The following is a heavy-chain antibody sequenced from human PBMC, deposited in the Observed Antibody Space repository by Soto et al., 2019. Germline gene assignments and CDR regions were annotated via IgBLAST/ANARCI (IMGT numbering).Heavy chain of an antibody. V-gene: IGHV3-23*01. D-gene: IGHD1-26*01. Sequence: EVQLLQSGGGLVQPGGSLGLSCGASGFTFISYAMSWVRHVPGKGLEWISSISGSGANTWYAGSVQGRFIISRDNSKSTVSLHMSSLRVADTAIYYCARDRATCDSWGQGTLVTVSS. CDR3: ARDRATCDS. CDR2: ISGSGANT. J-gene: IGHJ4*02. CDR1: GFTFISYA.